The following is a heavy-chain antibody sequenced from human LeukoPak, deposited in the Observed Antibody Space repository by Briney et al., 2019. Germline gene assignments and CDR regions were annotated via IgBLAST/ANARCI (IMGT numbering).Heavy chain of an antibody. CDR2: INAGNGNT. CDR3: ARVTTVTFFDY. J-gene: IGHJ4*02. D-gene: IGHD4-17*01. CDR1: GYTFTSYA. V-gene: IGHV1-3*01. Sequence: ASVKVSCKASGYTFTSYAVHWVRQAPGQRLEWMGWINAGNGNTKYSQKFQGRVTITRDTSASTAYMELSSLRSEDTAVYYCARVTTVTFFDYWGQGTLVTVSS.